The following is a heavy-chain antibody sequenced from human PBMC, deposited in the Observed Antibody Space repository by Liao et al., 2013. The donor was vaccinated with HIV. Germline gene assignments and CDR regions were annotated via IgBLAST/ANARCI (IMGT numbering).Heavy chain of an antibody. V-gene: IGHV4-34*01. D-gene: IGHD3-22*01. J-gene: IGHJ4*02. CDR3: ARGDYYDSSGYGPSN. CDR1: GGSFSAYY. Sequence: QVQLQQWGAGLLKPSETLSLTCAVSGGSFSAYYWIWIRQPPGKGLEWIGYIYYSGSTYYNPSLKSRVTISVDTSKNQFSLKLSSVTAADTAVYYCARGDYYDSSGYGPSNWGQGTLVTVSS. CDR2: IYYSGST.